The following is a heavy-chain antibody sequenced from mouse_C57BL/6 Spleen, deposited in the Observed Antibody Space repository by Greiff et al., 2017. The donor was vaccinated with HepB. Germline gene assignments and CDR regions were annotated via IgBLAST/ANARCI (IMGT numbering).Heavy chain of an antibody. CDR3: TTYGSTDY. V-gene: IGHV14-4*01. J-gene: IGHJ2*01. CDR2: IDPENGDT. CDR1: GFNIKDDY. D-gene: IGHD1-1*01. Sequence: EVKLQESGAELVRPGASVKLSCTASGFNIKDDYMHWVKQRPEQGLEWIGWIDPENGDTEYASKFQGKATITADTSSNTAYLQLSSLTSEDTAVYYCTTYGSTDYWGQGTTLTVSS.